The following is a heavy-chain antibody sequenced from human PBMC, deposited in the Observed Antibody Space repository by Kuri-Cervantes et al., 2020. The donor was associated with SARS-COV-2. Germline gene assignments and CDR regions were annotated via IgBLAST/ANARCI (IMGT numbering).Heavy chain of an antibody. CDR2: IIPIFGTA. Sequence: AVKVSCKASGGTYSSYAISWVRQAPGQGLEWMGGIIPIFGTAKHAQKFQGRVTITTNESTSAAYMELSSLRSEDTAVYYCARYVTTGTTSKSLRSAFDIWGQGTMVTVSS. CDR3: ARYVTTGTTSKSLRSAFDI. J-gene: IGHJ3*02. CDR1: GGTYSSYA. V-gene: IGHV1-69*05. D-gene: IGHD1-1*01.